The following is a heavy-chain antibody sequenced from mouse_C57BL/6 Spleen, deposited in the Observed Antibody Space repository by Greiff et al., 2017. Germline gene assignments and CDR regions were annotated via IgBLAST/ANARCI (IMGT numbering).Heavy chain of an antibody. CDR2: IDPSDSYT. Sequence: LQQPGAELVRPGTSVKLSCKASGYTFTSYWMHWVKQRPGQGLEWIGVIDPSDSYTNYNQKFKGKATLTVDTSSSTAYMQLSSLTSEDSAVYYCARGVLGYGSSSYFDYWGQGTTLTVSS. V-gene: IGHV1-59*01. CDR3: ARGVLGYGSSSYFDY. D-gene: IGHD1-1*01. J-gene: IGHJ2*01. CDR1: GYTFTSYW.